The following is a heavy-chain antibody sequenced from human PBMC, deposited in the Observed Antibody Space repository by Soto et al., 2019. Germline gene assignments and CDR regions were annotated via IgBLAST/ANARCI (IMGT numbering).Heavy chain of an antibody. CDR1: GFTFSSFG. D-gene: IGHD1-1*01. CDR3: AKDTSKYSNNWPAYYGLDV. V-gene: IGHV3-30*18. CDR2: ISFDGSNK. Sequence: QVQLVESGGGVVQPGRSLRLSCAASGFTFSSFGMHWVRQAPGKGLEWVAVISFDGSNKYYADSVKGRFTISRVNSKNTLSLQMNSLKAEDTAVYYCAKDTSKYSNNWPAYYGLDVWGQGTTVTVSS. J-gene: IGHJ6*02.